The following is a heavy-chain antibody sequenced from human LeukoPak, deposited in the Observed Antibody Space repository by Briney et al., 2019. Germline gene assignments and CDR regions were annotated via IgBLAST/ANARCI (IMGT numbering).Heavy chain of an antibody. CDR2: IFHSGTT. CDR3: ARALRSGSNYFFYGMDV. Sequence: PSETLSLTCTVSGYSINSGYFWGWIRQPPGKGLEYIGTIFHSGTTYYNPSLKSRVTNSLDTSTNDFSLKLSSVTAADTAVYYCARALRSGSNYFFYGMDVWGKGTTVTVSS. J-gene: IGHJ6*04. D-gene: IGHD3-10*01. CDR1: GYSINSGYF. V-gene: IGHV4-38-2*02.